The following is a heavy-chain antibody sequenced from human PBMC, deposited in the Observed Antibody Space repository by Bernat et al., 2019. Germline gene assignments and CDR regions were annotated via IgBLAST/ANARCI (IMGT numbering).Heavy chain of an antibody. CDR2: IIPIFGTA. V-gene: IGHV1-69*01. CDR3: ARDNRPFARSGGSCYVW. CDR1: GGTSSSYP. D-gene: IGHD2-15*01. Sequence: QVQLVQSGAEVNKPGSSVKVSCKAPGGTSSSYPISLVRQAPGQGLEWLGGIIPIFGTANYAQKFQGRVTITADESTSTAYMELSSLRSEDTAVYYCARDNRPFARSGGSCYVWWGQGTLVTVSS. J-gene: IGHJ4*02.